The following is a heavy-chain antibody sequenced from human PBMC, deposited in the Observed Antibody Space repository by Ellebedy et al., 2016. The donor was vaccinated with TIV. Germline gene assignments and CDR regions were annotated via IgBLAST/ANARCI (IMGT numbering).Heavy chain of an antibody. V-gene: IGHV3-23*01. CDR1: GSSFSTYA. CDR2: VSGHGGTT. J-gene: IGHJ4*02. D-gene: IGHD3-22*01. CDR3: AKEFYENYYDSNGLFDY. Sequence: GGSLRLXXAASGSSFSTYAMNWVRQAPGKGLEWVSGVSGHGGTTYYGDSVKGRFTISRDNSKNTLYLDMNSLRAEDTALYYCAKEFYENYYDSNGLFDYWGQGTLVTVSS.